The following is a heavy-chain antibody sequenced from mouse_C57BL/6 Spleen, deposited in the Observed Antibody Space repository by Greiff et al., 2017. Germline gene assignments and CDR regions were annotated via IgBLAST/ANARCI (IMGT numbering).Heavy chain of an antibody. J-gene: IGHJ4*01. Sequence: QVQLKESGPELVKPGASVKISCKASGYAFSSSWMNWVKQRPGKGLEWIGRIYPGDGDTNYNGKFKGKATLTADKSSSTAYMQLSSLTSEDSAVYFCARSLYYYGSSYVDAMDDWGQGTSVTVSS. CDR1: GYAFSSSW. CDR3: ARSLYYYGSSYVDAMDD. V-gene: IGHV1-82*01. CDR2: IYPGDGDT. D-gene: IGHD1-1*01.